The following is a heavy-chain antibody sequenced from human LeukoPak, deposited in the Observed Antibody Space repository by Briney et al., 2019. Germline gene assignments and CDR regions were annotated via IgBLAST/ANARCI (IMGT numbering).Heavy chain of an antibody. D-gene: IGHD3-10*01. CDR3: ARRFGL. Sequence: SETLSLTCTVSGESISSGNYYWNWIRQSTGRGLEWIGLIYSSGSAHYNPSFKSRVTISLDTSKNHFSLKLNSVTAADTAVYYCARRFGLWGRGTLVTVSS. CDR2: IYSSGSA. J-gene: IGHJ4*02. CDR1: GESISSGNYY. V-gene: IGHV4-61*02.